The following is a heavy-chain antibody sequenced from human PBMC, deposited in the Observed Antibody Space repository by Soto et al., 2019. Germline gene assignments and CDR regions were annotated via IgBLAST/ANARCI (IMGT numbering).Heavy chain of an antibody. CDR2: IIAYNGKP. D-gene: IGHD3-9*01. CDR1: GSTFTSYD. J-gene: IGHJ5*02. V-gene: IGHV1-18*01. CDR3: EKDKVLRYCFLPPPSAGWFGS. Sequence: ASVKVSCKASGSTFTSYDISWVPQAPGQELECMGWIIAYNGKPHYAKNLQGRVTLTTDTSTSTAYMEPRSQRSNDPAVYYCEKDKVLRYCFLPPPSAGWFGSWGQGTQVNVSS.